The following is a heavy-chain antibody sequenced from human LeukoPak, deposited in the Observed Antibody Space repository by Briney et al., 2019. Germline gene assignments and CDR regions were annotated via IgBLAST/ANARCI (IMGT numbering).Heavy chain of an antibody. J-gene: IGHJ4*02. CDR1: GYSFTSYW. V-gene: IGHV5-51*01. CDR2: IYPGDSDT. CDR3: ARRASATEDLDY. Sequence: GESLQISCKGSGYSFTSYWIAWVRQMPGKGLEWMGIIYPGDSDTRYSPSFQGQVTISADKSISTAYLQWSSPKASDTAIYYCARRASATEDLDYWGQGTLVTVSS.